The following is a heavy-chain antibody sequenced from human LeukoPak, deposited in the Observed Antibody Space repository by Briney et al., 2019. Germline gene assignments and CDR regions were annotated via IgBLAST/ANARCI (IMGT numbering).Heavy chain of an antibody. CDR2: INHSGST. V-gene: IGHV4-34*01. Sequence: SETLSLTCAVYGGSFRGYYWSWIRQPPGKGLEWIGEINHSGSTNYNPSLKSRVTISVDTSKNQFSLRLSSVTTADTAVYYCARGNILTGYCFDFWGQGALVTVSS. CDR1: GGSFRGYY. D-gene: IGHD3-9*01. CDR3: ARGNILTGYCFDF. J-gene: IGHJ4*02.